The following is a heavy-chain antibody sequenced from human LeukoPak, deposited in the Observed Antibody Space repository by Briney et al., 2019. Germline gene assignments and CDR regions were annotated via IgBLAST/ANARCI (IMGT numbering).Heavy chain of an antibody. Sequence: GASVKVSCKASGYTFTGYYMHWVRQAPGQGLEWMGWISAYNGNTNYAQKLQGRVTMTTDTSTSTAYMELRSLRSDDTAVYYCARNGPYYGMDVWGQGTTVTVSS. D-gene: IGHD1-1*01. CDR2: ISAYNGNT. CDR1: GYTFTGYY. J-gene: IGHJ6*02. V-gene: IGHV1-18*04. CDR3: ARNGPYYGMDV.